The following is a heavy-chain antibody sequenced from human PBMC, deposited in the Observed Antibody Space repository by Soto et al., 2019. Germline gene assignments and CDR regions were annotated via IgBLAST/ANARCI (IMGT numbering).Heavy chain of an antibody. CDR3: AGTIAVAGTHGNYYYGMDV. Sequence: SETLSLTCTVSGGSISNYYWSWIRQPPGKGLEWIGYIYYSGSTNYNPSLKSRVTISVDTSKNQFALKLSSVTAADTAVYYCAGTIAVAGTHGNYYYGMDVWGQGTTVTVSS. V-gene: IGHV4-59*08. CDR1: GGSISNYY. CDR2: IYYSGST. J-gene: IGHJ6*02. D-gene: IGHD6-19*01.